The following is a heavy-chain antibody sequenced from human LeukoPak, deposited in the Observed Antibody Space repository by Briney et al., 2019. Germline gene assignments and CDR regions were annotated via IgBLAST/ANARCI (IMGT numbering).Heavy chain of an antibody. CDR1: GFTFSSYS. CDR2: ISSSSSYI. D-gene: IGHD3-22*01. Sequence: NTGGSLRLSCAASGFTFSSYSMNWVRQAPGKGLEWVSSISSSSSYIYYADSVKGRFTISRDNAKNTLYLQMNSLRAEDTAVYYCAKSYRPGDSSGYYWIYWGQGTLVTVSS. CDR3: AKSYRPGDSSGYYWIY. V-gene: IGHV3-21*01. J-gene: IGHJ4*02.